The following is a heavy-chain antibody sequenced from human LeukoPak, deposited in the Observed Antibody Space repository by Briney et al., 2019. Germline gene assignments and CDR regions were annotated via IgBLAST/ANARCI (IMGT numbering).Heavy chain of an antibody. J-gene: IGHJ5*02. CDR2: IKQDGSDK. Sequence: PGGSLRLSCEASGFTFSSYWMSWVRQAPGKGLEWVANIKQDGSDKYYVDSMKGRFTVSRDNAKNSLYLQINSLRVGDTAVYFCARDYRFMNWFDPWGQGTLVTVSS. V-gene: IGHV3-7*01. CDR1: GFTFSSYW. CDR3: ARDYRFMNWFDP. D-gene: IGHD3-3*01.